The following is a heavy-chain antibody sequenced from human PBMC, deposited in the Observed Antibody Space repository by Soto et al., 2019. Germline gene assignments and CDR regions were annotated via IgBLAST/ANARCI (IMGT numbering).Heavy chain of an antibody. CDR3: ASSLGYCSGGSCHKHTTFDY. CDR2: IYYSGST. Sequence: QVQLQESGPGLVKPSQTLSLTCTVSGGSISSGGYYWSWIRQHPGKGLEWIGYIYYSGSTYYNPSLKIRVTISVDRSKNQFSLKLSSVTAADTAVYYCASSLGYCSGGSCHKHTTFDYWGQGTLVTVSS. D-gene: IGHD2-15*01. V-gene: IGHV4-31*03. J-gene: IGHJ4*02. CDR1: GGSISSGGYY.